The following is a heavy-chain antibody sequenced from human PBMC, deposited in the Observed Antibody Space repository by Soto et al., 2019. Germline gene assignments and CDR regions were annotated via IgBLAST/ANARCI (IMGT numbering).Heavy chain of an antibody. CDR1: GYTFIGYY. J-gene: IGHJ4*02. V-gene: IGHV1-2*02. Sequence: QVQLVQSGAEAKKPGASVKVSCTASGYTFIGYYMHWVRQAPGQGLEWMGWINPNSGGTKSAQRFQGRVTMTRDTSIGTAYMELSGLTSDDTAVYYCATGTYSDFVYWGQGTLVTVSS. CDR2: INPNSGGT. CDR3: ATGTYSDFVY. D-gene: IGHD4-4*01.